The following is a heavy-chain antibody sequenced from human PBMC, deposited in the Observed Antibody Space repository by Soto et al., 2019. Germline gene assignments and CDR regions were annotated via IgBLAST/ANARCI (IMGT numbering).Heavy chain of an antibody. D-gene: IGHD3-3*01. J-gene: IGHJ6*02. Sequence: ASVKVSCKASGYTFTSYGISWVRQAPGQGLEWMGWISAYNGNTNYAQKLQGRVTMTTDTSTSTAYMELRSLRSDDTAVYYCARVAIFGLYYYGMDVWGQGTTVTAP. CDR3: ARVAIFGLYYYGMDV. CDR2: ISAYNGNT. V-gene: IGHV1-18*04. CDR1: GYTFTSYG.